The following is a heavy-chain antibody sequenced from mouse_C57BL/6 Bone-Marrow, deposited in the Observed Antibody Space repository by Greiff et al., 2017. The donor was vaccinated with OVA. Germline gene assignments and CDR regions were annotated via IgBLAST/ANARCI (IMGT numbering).Heavy chain of an antibody. CDR2: INPNNGGT. D-gene: IGHD3-2*02. V-gene: IGHV1-26*01. Sequence: VQLQQSGPELVKPGASVKISCKASGYTFTDYYMNWVKQSHGKSLEWIGDINPNNGGTSYNQKFKGKATLTVDKSSSTAYMELRSLTSEDSAVYYGARKGQLRLRAMDYWGQGTSVTVSS. J-gene: IGHJ4*01. CDR1: GYTFTDYY. CDR3: ARKGQLRLRAMDY.